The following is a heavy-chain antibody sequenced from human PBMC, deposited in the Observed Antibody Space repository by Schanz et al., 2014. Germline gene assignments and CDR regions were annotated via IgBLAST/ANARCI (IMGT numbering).Heavy chain of an antibody. J-gene: IGHJ4*02. CDR3: ARDYYDSSGYYYCDY. D-gene: IGHD3-22*01. Sequence: QVQLVQSGAEVKKPGASVKVSCKASGYTFISYGIKWVRQAPGQGLEWMGWISAYNGHTDYAQKLQGRVTLTTDTSTSTAYMELRNLRSEDTAMYYCARDYYDSSGYYYCDYWGQGTLVTVTS. CDR2: ISAYNGHT. CDR1: GYTFISYG. V-gene: IGHV1-18*01.